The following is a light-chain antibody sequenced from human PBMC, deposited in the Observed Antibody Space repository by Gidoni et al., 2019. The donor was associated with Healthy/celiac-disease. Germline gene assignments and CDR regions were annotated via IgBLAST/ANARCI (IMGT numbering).Light chain of an antibody. CDR2: DVS. CDR3: SSYTSTSTWV. V-gene: IGLV2-14*03. CDR1: SSDVGGYNY. J-gene: IGLJ3*02. Sequence: QSALTQPASVSGSPGQSITISCTGTSSDVGGYNYVSWYQHHPGKAPKLEIYDVSNRPSGVSNRFSGSKSGNTASLTFSGLQAEDEADYYCSSYTSTSTWVFGGGTKLTVL.